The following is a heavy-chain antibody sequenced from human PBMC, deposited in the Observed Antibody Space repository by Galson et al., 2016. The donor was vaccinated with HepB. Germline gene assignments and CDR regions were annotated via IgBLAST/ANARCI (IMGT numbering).Heavy chain of an antibody. D-gene: IGHD4-17*01. CDR2: TSGSGDGT. V-gene: IGHV3-23*01. CDR3: AKDRRRSTVTPIMLTGYFDL. Sequence: SLRLSCAASGFTFSSYDMNWVRQTPGKGLEWVSATSGSGDGTFYADSVKGRFTISRDNSKNTLYLQMHSLRAEDTAVYYCAKDRRRSTVTPIMLTGYFDLWGRGTLVTVSS. CDR1: GFTFSSYD. J-gene: IGHJ2*01.